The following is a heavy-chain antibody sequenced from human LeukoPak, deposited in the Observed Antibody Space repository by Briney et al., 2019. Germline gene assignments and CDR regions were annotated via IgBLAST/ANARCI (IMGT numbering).Heavy chain of an antibody. D-gene: IGHD6-19*01. J-gene: IGHJ4*02. CDR2: IKQGGSEK. Sequence: GGSLRLSCAAPGFTFSNYWMNWVRQAPGKGLEWVANIKQGGSEKYYVDSVKGRFTISRDNAKNSLYLQMNSLRAEDTAVYYCARDAYSSGWTPFDYWGQGTLVTVSS. CDR1: GFTFSNYW. V-gene: IGHV3-7*01. CDR3: ARDAYSSGWTPFDY.